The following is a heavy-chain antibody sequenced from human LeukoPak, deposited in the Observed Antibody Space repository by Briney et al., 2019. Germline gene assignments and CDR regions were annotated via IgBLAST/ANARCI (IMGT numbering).Heavy chain of an antibody. CDR1: GFSLSTYS. V-gene: IGHV3-21*01. J-gene: IGHJ6*04. Sequence: GGSLRLSCAASGFSLSTYSMNWVRQAPGKGLEWVSFITSSSSYIYYADSVKGRFTISRDNAKNSLYLQMNSLRAEDTAVYYCARDAGYSGYELRPVWGKGTTVTVSS. CDR2: ITSSSSYI. CDR3: ARDAGYSGYELRPV. D-gene: IGHD5-12*01.